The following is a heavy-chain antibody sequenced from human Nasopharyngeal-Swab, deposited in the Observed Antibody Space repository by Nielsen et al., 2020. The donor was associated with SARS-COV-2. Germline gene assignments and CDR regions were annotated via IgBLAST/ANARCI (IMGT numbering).Heavy chain of an antibody. CDR2: IYPGDSDT. Sequence: ESLKISCQGSGYRFTSYWIAWVRQMPGKGLEWMGIIYPGDSDTRYSPSFQGQVTISADKSINTAYLQWSSLKASDTAMYYCAWKSSGWYGSYDYWGQGTLVTVSS. V-gene: IGHV5-51*01. CDR3: AWKSSGWYGSYDY. CDR1: GYRFTSYW. J-gene: IGHJ4*02. D-gene: IGHD6-19*01.